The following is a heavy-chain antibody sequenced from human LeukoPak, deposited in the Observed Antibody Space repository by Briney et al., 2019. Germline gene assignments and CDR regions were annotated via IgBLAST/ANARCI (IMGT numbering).Heavy chain of an antibody. CDR3: VRLAVVTAIEPPPPEGFDI. V-gene: IGHV4-59*12. CDR2: IYYSGST. Sequence: KSSETLSLTCTVSGGSISSYYWSWIRQPPGKGLEWIGHIYYSGSTNYNPSLKSRVTISVDKSKSQFSLELRSVTAADTAVYYCVRLAVVTAIEPPPPEGFDIWGQGTMVTVSS. D-gene: IGHD2-21*02. CDR1: GGSISSYY. J-gene: IGHJ3*02.